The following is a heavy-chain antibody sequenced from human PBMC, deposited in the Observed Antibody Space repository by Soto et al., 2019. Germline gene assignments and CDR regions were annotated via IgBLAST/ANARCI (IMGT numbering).Heavy chain of an antibody. CDR1: GFSVSADAVG. Sequence: QITLRESGPSLVRPTHTLTLTCSCSGFSVSADAVGVGWFRQPPGKAPEWLAIAYWDDYKRYSPALKSRLTITKDTSRNHVFLTMTDVDPEDTARYFCAHRRLRASCRGGNCYHFDSWGQGILVTVSS. J-gene: IGHJ4*02. CDR2: AYWDDYK. CDR3: AHRRLRASCRGGNCYHFDS. V-gene: IGHV2-5*02. D-gene: IGHD2-15*01.